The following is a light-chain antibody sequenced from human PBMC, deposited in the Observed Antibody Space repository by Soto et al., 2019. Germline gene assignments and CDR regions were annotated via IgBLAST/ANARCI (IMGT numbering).Light chain of an antibody. Sequence: EIVLTQSPATLSLSPGERATLSCRASQSVSSYLAWYQQKPGQAPRRLIYDASTRATGIPARFSGSGAGTDFTLTISSLEPEDVAVYYCQQRSNWPPYTFGQGTKLEIK. CDR2: DAS. V-gene: IGKV3-11*01. J-gene: IGKJ2*01. CDR1: QSVSSY. CDR3: QQRSNWPPYT.